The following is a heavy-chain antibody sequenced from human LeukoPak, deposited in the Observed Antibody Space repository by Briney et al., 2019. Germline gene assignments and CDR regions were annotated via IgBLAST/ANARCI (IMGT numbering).Heavy chain of an antibody. CDR1: GFTFSSYA. D-gene: IGHD3-22*01. CDR2: ISYDGSNK. CDR3: ARVVQWLIGTYDY. Sequence: GGSLRLSCAASGFTFSSYAMHWVRQAPGKGLEWVAVISYDGSNKYYADSVKGRFTISRDNSKNTLYLQMNSLRAEDTAVYYCARVVQWLIGTYDYWGQGTLVTVSS. V-gene: IGHV3-30-3*01. J-gene: IGHJ4*02.